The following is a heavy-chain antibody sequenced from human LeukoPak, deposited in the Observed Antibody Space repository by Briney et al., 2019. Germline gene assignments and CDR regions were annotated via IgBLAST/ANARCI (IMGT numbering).Heavy chain of an antibody. Sequence: ASVKVSCKASRYTFTGYYMQWVRQAPGQGLEWMGWINPNTGGTNYAQKFQGRVTVTTDTSVSTCYMELSRLTSDDTAVYYCASQTSKRYCSGGSCYFDAFDIRGQGTMVTVSS. V-gene: IGHV1-2*02. CDR1: RYTFTGYY. CDR3: ASQTSKRYCSGGSCYFDAFDI. J-gene: IGHJ3*02. D-gene: IGHD2-15*01. CDR2: INPNTGGT.